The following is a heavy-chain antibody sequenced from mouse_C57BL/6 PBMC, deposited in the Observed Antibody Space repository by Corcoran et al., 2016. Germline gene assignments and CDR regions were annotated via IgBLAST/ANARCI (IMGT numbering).Heavy chain of an antibody. D-gene: IGHD1-3*01. J-gene: IGHJ2*01. V-gene: IGHV3-6*01. CDR1: GYSITSGYY. Sequence: DVQLQESGPGLVKPSQSLSLTCSVTGYSITSGYYWNWVRQFPGNKLEWMGYISYDSSNNYNPSLKIRISITRDTSKNQFFLKLNSVTTEDKATYDGAGGCGSSGYCDYWGQGTAPTLSS. CDR2: ISYDSSN. CDR3: AGGCGSSGYCDY.